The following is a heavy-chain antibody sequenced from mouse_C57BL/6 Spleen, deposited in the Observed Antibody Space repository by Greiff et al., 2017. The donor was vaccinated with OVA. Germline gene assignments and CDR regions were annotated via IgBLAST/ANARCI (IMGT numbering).Heavy chain of an antibody. V-gene: IGHV5-4*01. J-gene: IGHJ2*01. D-gene: IGHD1-1*01. Sequence: VESGGGLVKPGGSLKLSCAASGFTFSSYAMSWVRQTPEKRLEWVATISDGGSYTYYPDNVKGRFTISRDNAKNNLYLQMSHLKSEDTAMYYCARDQDYYGSSYLDYWGQGTTLTVSS. CDR3: ARDQDYYGSSYLDY. CDR1: GFTFSSYA. CDR2: ISDGGSYT.